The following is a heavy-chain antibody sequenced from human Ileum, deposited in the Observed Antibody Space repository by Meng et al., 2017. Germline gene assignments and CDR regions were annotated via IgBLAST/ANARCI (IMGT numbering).Heavy chain of an antibody. CDR1: GDSISMGNW. CDR3: ARGIGDIRVGFDY. D-gene: IGHD5-12*01. J-gene: IGHJ4*02. CDR2: IFHGGTT. Sequence: VQLQQWGSGRVKPSGTLSPTCAASGDSISMGNWWNWARQSPGKGLEWIGEIFHGGTTNYNPSLKNRVTLLMDKSKNQFSLQLTSVTAADTAVFYCARGIGDIRVGFDYWGQGILVTVSS. V-gene: IGHV4-4*02.